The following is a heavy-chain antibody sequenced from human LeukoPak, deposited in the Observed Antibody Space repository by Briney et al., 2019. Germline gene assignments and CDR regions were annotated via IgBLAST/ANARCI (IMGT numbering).Heavy chain of an antibody. J-gene: IGHJ4*02. CDR2: ISYNGNQ. CDR3: ARDLHPRLTGYFDH. Sequence: PGGSLRLSCAASGFTFVNYGFHWVRQAPVKALEWVAFISYNGNQKYGDSVKGRFTISRDNSKNTLYLQVNGLRPEDTAVYYCARDLHPRLTGYFDHWGQGTLVTVSS. D-gene: IGHD3-16*01. V-gene: IGHV3-30-3*01. CDR1: GFTFVNYG.